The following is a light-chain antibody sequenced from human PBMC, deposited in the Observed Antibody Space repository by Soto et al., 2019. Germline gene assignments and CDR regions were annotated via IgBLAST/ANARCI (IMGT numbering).Light chain of an antibody. V-gene: IGKV1-5*03. CDR1: QSISSW. CDR2: KAS. CDR3: QQYNSFPVT. Sequence: DIQMTQSPSTLSAYVGDRVIITCRASQSISSWLAWYQQKPGKAPKLLIYKASSLQSGVPSRFSGSGSGTEFTLTISSLQPEDFATYYCQQYNSFPVTFGGGTKVDIK. J-gene: IGKJ4*01.